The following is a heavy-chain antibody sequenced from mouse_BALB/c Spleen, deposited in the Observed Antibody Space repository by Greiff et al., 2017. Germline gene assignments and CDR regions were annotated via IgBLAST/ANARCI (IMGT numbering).Heavy chain of an antibody. V-gene: IGHV5-12-1*01. CDR2: ISSGGGST. CDR3: ARRRFYAMDY. D-gene: IGHD1-1*01. CDR1: GFAFSSYD. Sequence: EVQVVESGGGLVKPGGSLKLSCAASGFAFSSYDMSWVRQTPEKRLEWVAYISSGGGSTYYPDTVKGRFTISRDNAKNTLYLQMSSLKSEDTAMYYCARRRFYAMDYWGQGTSVTVSS. J-gene: IGHJ4*01.